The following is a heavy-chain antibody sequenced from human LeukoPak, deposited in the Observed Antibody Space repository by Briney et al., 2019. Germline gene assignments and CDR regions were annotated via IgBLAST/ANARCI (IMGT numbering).Heavy chain of an antibody. V-gene: IGHV4-39*01. CDR3: ASPGPGLDILTGFPFDY. CDR1: GGSISSSSYY. D-gene: IGHD3-9*01. CDR2: IYYSGST. Sequence: PSETLSLTCTVSGGSISSSSYYWGWIRQPPGKGLEWIGSIYYSGSTYYNPSLKSRVTISVDTSKNQFSLRLSSVTAADTAVYYCASPGPGLDILTGFPFDYWGQGTLVTVSS. J-gene: IGHJ4*02.